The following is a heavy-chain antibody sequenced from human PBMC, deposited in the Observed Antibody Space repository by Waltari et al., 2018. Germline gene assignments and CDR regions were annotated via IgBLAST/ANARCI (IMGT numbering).Heavy chain of an antibody. CDR2: VWNDGTTT. D-gene: IGHD5-12*01. V-gene: IGHV3-33*01. Sequence: QEQLVESGGGVLQPGRSLSLSCAASGFIFNLYGIHWVRQAPGKGLEWVAVVWNDGTTTFYVDSVKGRFTVSRDDSKNTVYLQMNSLRDEDTAVYYCARGGPYSYGYFD. J-gene: IGHJ4*01. CDR3: ARGGPYSYGYFD. CDR1: GFIFNLYG.